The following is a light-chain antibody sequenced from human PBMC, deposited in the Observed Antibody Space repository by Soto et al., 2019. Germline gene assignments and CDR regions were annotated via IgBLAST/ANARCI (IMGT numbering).Light chain of an antibody. CDR1: SGSIANNY. CDR3: QSYDSDFVV. Sequence: NFMLTQPHSVSESPGKTLSISCTRSSGSIANNYVQCYQQRPGSAPTTVIYENNQRLSGVPDRFSGSTDGSSNSASLTISGLQTEDEADYYCQSYDSDFVVFGGGTKVTVL. CDR2: ENN. J-gene: IGLJ2*01. V-gene: IGLV6-57*04.